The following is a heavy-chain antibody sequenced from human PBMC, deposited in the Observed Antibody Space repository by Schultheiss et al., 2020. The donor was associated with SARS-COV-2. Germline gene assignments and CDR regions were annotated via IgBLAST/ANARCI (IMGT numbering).Heavy chain of an antibody. CDR2: ISSSGSTI. CDR1: GFTFSDYY. V-gene: IGHV3-11*04. CDR3: ARGGSYCGHDAFDI. Sequence: GESLKISCAASGFTFSDYYMSWIRQAPGKGLEWVSYISSSGSTIYYADSVKGRFTISRDNAKNSLYLQMNSLRAEDTAVYYCARGGSYCGHDAFDIWGQGTTVTVSS. J-gene: IGHJ3*02. D-gene: IGHD1-26*01.